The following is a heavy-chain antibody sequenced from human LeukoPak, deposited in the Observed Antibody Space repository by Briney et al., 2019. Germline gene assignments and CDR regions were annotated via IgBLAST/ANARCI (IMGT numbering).Heavy chain of an antibody. CDR1: GFTFSSYG. CDR2: ISYDGSNK. V-gene: IGHV3-30*18. J-gene: IGHJ4*02. Sequence: GGSLRLSCAASGFTFSSYGMHWVRQAPGKGLEWVAVISYDGSNKYYADSVKGRFTISRDNSKNTLYLQMNSLRAEDTAVYYCAKPRDSGSYRTYTPYFDYWGQGTLVTVSS. CDR3: AKPRDSGSYRTYTPYFDY. D-gene: IGHD1-26*01.